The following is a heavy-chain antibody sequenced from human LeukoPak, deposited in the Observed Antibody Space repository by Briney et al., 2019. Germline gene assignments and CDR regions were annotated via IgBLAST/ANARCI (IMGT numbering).Heavy chain of an antibody. D-gene: IGHD3-22*01. J-gene: IGHJ4*02. CDR1: GFTFSNAW. CDR3: TTWYYSDSSGFDY. Sequence: PGGSLRLSCAASGFTFSNAWMSWARQAPGKGLEWVGRIKSKTDGGTTDYAAPVKGRFTISRDDSKNTLYLQMNSLKTEDTAVYYCTTWYYSDSSGFDYWGQGTLVTVSS. CDR2: IKSKTDGGTT. V-gene: IGHV3-15*01.